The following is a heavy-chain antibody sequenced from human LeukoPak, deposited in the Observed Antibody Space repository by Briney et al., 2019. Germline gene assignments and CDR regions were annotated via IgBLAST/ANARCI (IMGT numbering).Heavy chain of an antibody. CDR1: GYTFAFTGYY. V-gene: IGHV1-2*02. CDR2: INPNNSAT. CDR3: ARDARGNSGNFDY. D-gene: IGHD4-23*01. J-gene: IGHJ4*02. Sequence: GASVKVSCKASGYTFAFTGYYIHWVRQAPGQGLEGVGWINPNNSATNSAQKFQGRVTMTRDTSISTAYMELSSLRDDDTAVYYCARDARGNSGNFDYWGQGTLVTVSS.